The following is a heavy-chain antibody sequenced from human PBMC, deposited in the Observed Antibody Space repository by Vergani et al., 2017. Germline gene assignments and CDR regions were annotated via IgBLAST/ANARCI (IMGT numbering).Heavy chain of an antibody. Sequence: QVQLQESGPGLVKPSQTLSLTCTVSGDSLSSSDHYWSWIRQRSDKGLEWVGYIFRSGTTYYNPSLKSRLIMSVDTSKNQFSLKLTSVTAADTAMYYCARENVVIARIFDFWGQGTLVTVSS. D-gene: IGHD2-21*01. CDR2: IFRSGTT. V-gene: IGHV4-31*03. CDR1: GDSLSSSDHY. CDR3: ARENVVIARIFDF. J-gene: IGHJ4*02.